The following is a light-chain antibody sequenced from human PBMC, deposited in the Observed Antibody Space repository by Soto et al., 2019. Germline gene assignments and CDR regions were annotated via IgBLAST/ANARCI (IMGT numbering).Light chain of an antibody. CDR3: CSHAGGFTWV. CDR1: RSDVGGYNY. CDR2: DVS. J-gene: IGLJ2*01. Sequence: QSALTQPRSVSGSPGQSVTISCTGSRSDVGGYNYVSWYQQHPGKPPKLMIYDVSKRPSGVPGRFSGSKSGNTASLTISGLQAEDEADYYCCSHAGGFTWVFGGGTKLTVL. V-gene: IGLV2-11*01.